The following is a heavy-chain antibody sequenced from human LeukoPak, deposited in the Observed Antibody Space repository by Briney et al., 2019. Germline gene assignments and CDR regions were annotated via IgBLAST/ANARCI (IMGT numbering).Heavy chain of an antibody. Sequence: GGSLRLSCAASGFAFSNFAMHWVRQAPGKGLEWVAMISYDGRSQYFAESVKGRFTISRDNSKYTLYLQMNSLRPDDTAIFYCARDTYGMDVWGKGTTVTVSS. V-gene: IGHV3-30*04. CDR2: ISYDGRSQ. CDR3: ARDTYGMDV. CDR1: GFAFSNFA. J-gene: IGHJ6*04.